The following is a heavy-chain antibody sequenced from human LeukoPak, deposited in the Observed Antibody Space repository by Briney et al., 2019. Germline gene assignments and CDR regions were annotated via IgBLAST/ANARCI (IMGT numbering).Heavy chain of an antibody. J-gene: IGHJ5*02. D-gene: IGHD3-16*02. V-gene: IGHV5-51*01. CDR3: VIAPKYNWFDP. CDR1: GYSFTSFW. CDR2: IYPGDSDT. Sequence: GESLKISCKGSGYSFTSFWIGWVRQMPGKGLEWMGIIYPGDSDTRYSPSFQGQVTISADKSISTAYLQWSSLKASDTAMYYCVIAPKYNWFDPWGQGTLVTVSS.